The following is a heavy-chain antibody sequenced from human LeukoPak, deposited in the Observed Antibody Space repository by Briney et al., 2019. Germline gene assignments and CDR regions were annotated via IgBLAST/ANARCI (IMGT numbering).Heavy chain of an antibody. CDR2: IYPGDSDT. CDR3: ARQVVGTTIFGVVIEGWFDP. V-gene: IGHV5-51*01. CDR1: GYSFTSYW. D-gene: IGHD3-3*01. J-gene: IGHJ5*02. Sequence: GESLKISCKGSGYSFTSYWIGWVRQMPGKGLEWMGIIYPGDSDTRYSPSFQGQVTISADKSISTAYLQWSSLKASDTAMYYCARQVVGTTIFGVVIEGWFDPWGQGTLVTVSS.